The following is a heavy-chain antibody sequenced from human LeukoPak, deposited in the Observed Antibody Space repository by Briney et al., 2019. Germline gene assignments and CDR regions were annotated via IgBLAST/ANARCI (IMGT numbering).Heavy chain of an antibody. Sequence: GESLKISCKGFRYSFTSYWIGWVRQMPGKGLEWMGIIYPGDSDTTYSPSFQGQVTISVDKSISTAYLQWSSLKASDTAMYYCVRHLISDGARWFDPWGQGTLVTVSS. D-gene: IGHD3-10*01. CDR3: VRHLISDGARWFDP. CDR2: IYPGDSDT. CDR1: RYSFTSYW. J-gene: IGHJ5*02. V-gene: IGHV5-51*01.